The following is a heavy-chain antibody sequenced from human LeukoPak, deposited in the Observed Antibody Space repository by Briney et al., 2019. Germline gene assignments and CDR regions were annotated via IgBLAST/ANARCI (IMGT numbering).Heavy chain of an antibody. CDR2: MKQDGSAR. D-gene: IGHD2-15*01. CDR3: ARDVVGSLDY. Sequence: GGSLRLSCVGSGFRFSNYWMAWLRQAPGKGPEWVANMKQDGSARHYADSVKGRFTISRDNAQNSVYLRMNSLRAEDTAVYYCARDVVGSLDYWGLGTLVTVSS. J-gene: IGHJ4*02. CDR1: GFRFSNYW. V-gene: IGHV3-7*01.